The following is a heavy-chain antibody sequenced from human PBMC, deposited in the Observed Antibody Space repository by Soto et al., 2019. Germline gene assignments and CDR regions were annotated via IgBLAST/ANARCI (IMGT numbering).Heavy chain of an antibody. CDR2: INAGNGNT. CDR3: ARDGPVAGGSNFDY. CDR1: GYTFTSYY. Sequence: ASVKVSCKASGYTFTSYYLHWVRQAPGQRLEWMGWINAGNGNTKYSQKCQGRGTITTDTAASTAYMALSSLRSEGAAVYYCARDGPVAGGSNFDYWGQGTLVTVSS. J-gene: IGHJ4*02. V-gene: IGHV1-3*01. D-gene: IGHD6-19*01.